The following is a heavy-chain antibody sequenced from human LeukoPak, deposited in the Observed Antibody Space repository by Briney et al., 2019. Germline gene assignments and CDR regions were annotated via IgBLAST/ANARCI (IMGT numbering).Heavy chain of an antibody. J-gene: IGHJ3*02. CDR2: IIPILGIA. D-gene: IGHD4-17*01. CDR1: GGTFSSYA. V-gene: IGHV1-69*04. CDR3: ARDRATTVTKSFAFDI. Sequence: GASVKVSCKASGGTFSSYAISWVRQAPGQGLEWMGRIIPILGIANYAQKFQGRVTITADKSTSTAYMELRSLRSDDTAVYYCARDRATTVTKSFAFDIWGQGTMVTVSS.